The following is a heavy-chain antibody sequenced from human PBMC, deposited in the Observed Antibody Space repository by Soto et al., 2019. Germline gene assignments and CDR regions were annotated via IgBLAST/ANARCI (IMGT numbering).Heavy chain of an antibody. Sequence: GGSLRLSCAASGFTFSDYAMSWVRQAPGKGLEWVSDITSSGSVTHYADSVQGRFTISRDNSKSTLYLQMNSLRAEDTAVHYCVKGYDGSSAPGDYWGQGILVTVSS. D-gene: IGHD3-22*01. J-gene: IGHJ4*02. CDR3: VKGYDGSSAPGDY. V-gene: IGHV3-23*01. CDR2: ITSSGSVT. CDR1: GFTFSDYA.